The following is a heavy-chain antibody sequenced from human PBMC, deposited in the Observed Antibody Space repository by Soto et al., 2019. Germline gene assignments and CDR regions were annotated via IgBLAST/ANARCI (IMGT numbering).Heavy chain of an antibody. D-gene: IGHD3-10*01. CDR3: ARSVSEGSGSYYGLV. V-gene: IGHV3-21*04. CDR2: ISSSSSYT. Sequence: PGGSLRLSCAASGFTFGTYSMNWVRQAPGKGLEWVSSISSSSSYTNYVDSVKGRFTISRDNAKNSLYLQMNSLRAEDTAVYYCARSVSEGSGSYYGLVWGQGTLVTVSS. CDR1: GFTFGTYS. J-gene: IGHJ4*02.